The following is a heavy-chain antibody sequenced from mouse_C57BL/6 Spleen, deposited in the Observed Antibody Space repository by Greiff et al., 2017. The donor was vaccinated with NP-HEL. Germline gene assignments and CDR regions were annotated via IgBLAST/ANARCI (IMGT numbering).Heavy chain of an antibody. D-gene: IGHD1-1*01. J-gene: IGHJ4*01. V-gene: IGHV1-55*01. CDR2: IYPGGGST. CDR1: GYTFTSYW. CDR3: ASSIYYYGSSYEDYAMDY. Sequence: QVQLQQPGAELVKPGASVKMSCKASGYTFTSYWITWVKQRPGQGLEWIGDIYPGGGSTNYNEKFKSKATLTVDTSSSTAYMQLSSLTSEDSAVYYCASSIYYYGSSYEDYAMDYWGQGTSVTVSS.